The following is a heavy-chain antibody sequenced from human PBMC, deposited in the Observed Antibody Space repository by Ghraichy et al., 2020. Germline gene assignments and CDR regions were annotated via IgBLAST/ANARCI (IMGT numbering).Heavy chain of an antibody. CDR1: GYTFTSYY. J-gene: IGHJ4*02. Sequence: ASVKVSCKASGYTFTSYYMHWVRQAPGQGLEWMGIINPSGGSTSYAQKFQGRVTMTRDTSTSTVYMELSSPRSEDTAVYYCAREFGGHYYFDYWGQGTLVTVSS. CDR2: INPSGGST. V-gene: IGHV1-46*01. CDR3: AREFGGHYYFDY. D-gene: IGHD3-10*01.